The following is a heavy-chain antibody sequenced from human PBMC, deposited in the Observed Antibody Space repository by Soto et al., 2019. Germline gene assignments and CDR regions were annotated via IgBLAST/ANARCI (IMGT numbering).Heavy chain of an antibody. CDR2: IYYSGST. CDR1: GASISSSSYY. J-gene: IGHJ5*02. V-gene: IGHV4-39*07. Sequence: SETLSLTCTVSGASISSSSYYWGWIRQPPGKGLEWIGSIYYSGSTYYNPSLKSRVTISVDTSKNQFSLKLSSVTAADTAVYYCARSSYDYVWGSYRPNWFDPWGQGTLVTVS. CDR3: ARSSYDYVWGSYRPNWFDP. D-gene: IGHD3-16*02.